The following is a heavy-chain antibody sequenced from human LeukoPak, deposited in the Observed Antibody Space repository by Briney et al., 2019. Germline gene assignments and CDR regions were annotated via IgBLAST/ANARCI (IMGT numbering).Heavy chain of an antibody. CDR3: ARGSGVTIFGVVSWFDP. D-gene: IGHD3-3*01. CDR2: IYTSGST. J-gene: IGHJ5*02. Sequence: PSETLSLTCTVSGGSISSYYWSWIRQPAGKGLEWIGRIYTSGSTNYNPSLKSRVTISVEKYKKQFSLKLSSVTAADTAVYYCARGSGVTIFGVVSWFDPWGQGTLVTVSS. CDR1: GGSISSYY. V-gene: IGHV4-4*07.